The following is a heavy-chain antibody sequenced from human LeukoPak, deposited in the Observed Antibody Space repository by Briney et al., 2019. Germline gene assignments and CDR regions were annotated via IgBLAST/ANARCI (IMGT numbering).Heavy chain of an antibody. J-gene: IGHJ5*02. Sequence: GESLKISYKGSGYSINNYWIGWVRRMAGKGVEWMGIISPAHSYISYIPSFQRHLTISAPNSIRTAYLQCTSLNASDTAMYYCATQEYCSRGSCYTWFHPWGQATLVTVSS. CDR3: ATQEYCSRGSCYTWFHP. CDR2: ISPAHSYI. D-gene: IGHD2-15*01. V-gene: IGHV5-51*01. CDR1: GYSINNYW.